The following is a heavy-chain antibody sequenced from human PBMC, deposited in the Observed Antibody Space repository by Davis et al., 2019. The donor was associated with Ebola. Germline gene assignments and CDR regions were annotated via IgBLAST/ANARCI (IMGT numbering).Heavy chain of an antibody. D-gene: IGHD2-15*01. CDR3: ASMVGGYRCSGGSCYSPWYFDL. CDR1: GGSISSYY. Sequence: SETLSLTCTVSGGSISSYYWSWIRQPPGKGLEWIGYIYYSGSTNYNPSLKSRVTISVDTSKNQFSLKLSSVTAADTAVYHCASMVGGYRCSGGSCYSPWYFDLWGRGTLVTVSS. V-gene: IGHV4-59*08. J-gene: IGHJ2*01. CDR2: IYYSGST.